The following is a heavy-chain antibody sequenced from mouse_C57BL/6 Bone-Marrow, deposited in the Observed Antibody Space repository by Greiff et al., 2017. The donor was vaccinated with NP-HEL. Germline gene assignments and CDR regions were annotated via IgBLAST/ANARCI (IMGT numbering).Heavy chain of an antibody. CDR1: GFTFSSYA. J-gene: IGHJ2*01. CDR3: ARDWYYGSTYYFDY. V-gene: IGHV5-4*01. Sequence: EVKLVESGGGLVKPGGSLKLSCAASGFTFSSYAMSWVRQTPEKRLEWVATISDGGSYTYYPANVKGRFTISRDNAKNNLYLQMSHLKSEDTAMYYCARDWYYGSTYYFDYWGQGTTLTVSS. D-gene: IGHD1-1*01. CDR2: ISDGGSYT.